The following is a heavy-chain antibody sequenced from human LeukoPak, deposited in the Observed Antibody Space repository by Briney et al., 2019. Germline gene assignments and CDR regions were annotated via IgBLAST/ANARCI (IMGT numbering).Heavy chain of an antibody. J-gene: IGHJ3*02. V-gene: IGHV1-2*06. D-gene: IGHD3-16*01. CDR2: INPYSGGT. Sequence: GASVKVSCKASGYTFTSYYMHWVRQAPGQGLEWMGRINPYSGGTDLAQKFQGRVTMTRDTSISTAYMEVSRLRSDDTAVYYCAREWGADAFDIWGQGTVVTVPS. CDR1: GYTFTSYY. CDR3: AREWGADAFDI.